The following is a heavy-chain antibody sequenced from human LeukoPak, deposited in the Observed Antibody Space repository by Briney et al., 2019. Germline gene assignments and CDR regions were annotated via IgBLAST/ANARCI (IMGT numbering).Heavy chain of an antibody. CDR1: GFTFSRYG. V-gene: IGHV3-33*01. Sequence: PGGSLRLSCAASGFTFSRYGMHWVRQAPGKGLEWVAVIWFDGSNKFYADSVKGRFTISRDNSKSTLYLQMNRLRAEDTAVYYCASEMRDSWGQGTLVTVSS. CDR2: IWFDGSNK. CDR3: ASEMRDS. J-gene: IGHJ4*02.